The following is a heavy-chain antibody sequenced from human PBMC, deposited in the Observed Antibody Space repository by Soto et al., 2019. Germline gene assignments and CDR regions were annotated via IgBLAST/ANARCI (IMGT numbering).Heavy chain of an antibody. CDR3: GYSYAVAGSVLTDY. J-gene: IGHJ4*02. V-gene: IGHV1-69*12. Sequence: QVQLVQSGAEVKKPGSSVKVSCKASGGTFSSYAISWVRQAPGQGLEWMGGIIPIFGTANYEQKFQGRVTITADESTSTAYMELSSLRSEDTAVYYCGYSYAVAGSVLTDYWGQGALVTVSS. CDR1: GGTFSSYA. CDR2: IIPIFGTA. D-gene: IGHD5-18*01.